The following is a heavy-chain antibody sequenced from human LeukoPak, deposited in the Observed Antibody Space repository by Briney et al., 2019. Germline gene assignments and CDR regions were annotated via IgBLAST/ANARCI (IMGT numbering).Heavy chain of an antibody. CDR2: IKSKTDGGTT. CDR1: GFTFSNAW. CDR3: TTFSSWYDYYFDY. D-gene: IGHD6-13*01. V-gene: IGHV3-15*01. J-gene: IGHJ4*02. Sequence: GGSLRLSCAASGFTFSNAWMSWVRQAPGKGLEWVGRIKSKTDGGTTDYAAPVKGRFTISRDDSKNTLYLQMNSLKTEDTAAYYCTTFSSWYDYYFDYWGQGTLVTVSS.